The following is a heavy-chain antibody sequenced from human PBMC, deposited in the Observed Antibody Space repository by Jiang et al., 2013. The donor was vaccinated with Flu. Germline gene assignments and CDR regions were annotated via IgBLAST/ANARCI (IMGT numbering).Heavy chain of an antibody. Sequence: GAEVKKPGSSVKVSCKPSGGTFNFYTLSWVRQAPGQGLEWMGRIIPSVAISKSAEKFQGRVTLTADKSTSTAYLEVSSLRSEDTAVYYCATDRATAAGSRSSDDIFDSWGQGTLVSVSS. J-gene: IGHJ4*02. D-gene: IGHD6-13*01. CDR3: ATDRATAAGSRSSDDIFDS. V-gene: IGHV1-69*02. CDR1: GGTFNFYT. CDR2: IIPSVAIS.